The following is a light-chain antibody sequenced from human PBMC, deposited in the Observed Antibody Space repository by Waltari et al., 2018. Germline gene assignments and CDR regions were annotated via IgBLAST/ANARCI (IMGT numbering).Light chain of an antibody. V-gene: IGKV3-20*01. J-gene: IGKJ2*01. CDR1: QSVAGTY. CDR3: QQYGSSPRT. CDR2: GAS. Sequence: EIVSTQSPVTLSLSPGDRATLSCRASQSVAGTYLAWYQQKPGQAPRLLIYGASTRATGIPDRFSGSESGTDFTLSISGLEPEDFAVYYCQQYGSSPRTFGQGTKLEIK.